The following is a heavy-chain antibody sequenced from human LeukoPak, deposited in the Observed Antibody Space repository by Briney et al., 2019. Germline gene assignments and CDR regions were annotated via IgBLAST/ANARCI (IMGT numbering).Heavy chain of an antibody. CDR2: IYYSGST. V-gene: IGHV4-59*01. CDR1: GGSISSYY. D-gene: IGHD2-2*01. Sequence: SETLSLTCTVSGGSISSYYWSWIRQPPGKGLEWIGYIYYSGSTNYNPSLKSRVTISVDTSKNQFSLKLSSVTAADTAVYYCARGNIVVVPAAFDPWGQGTLVTVSS. CDR3: ARGNIVVVPAAFDP. J-gene: IGHJ5*02.